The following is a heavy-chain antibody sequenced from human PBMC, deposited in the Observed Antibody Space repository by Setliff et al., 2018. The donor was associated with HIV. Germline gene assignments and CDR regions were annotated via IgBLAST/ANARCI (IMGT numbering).Heavy chain of an antibody. J-gene: IGHJ4*01. CDR3: AREGKTALVTKYFDY. D-gene: IGHD5-18*01. CDR2: IDYSGSA. V-gene: IGHV4-31*03. Sequence: PSETLSLTCTVSSGSISSGTYYWSWIRQYPGKGLEWIGYIDYSGSAFYNPSLTSRITISRDTSKNQFSLKMNSVTAADTAVYYCAREGKTALVTKYFDYWGHGKLVTVSS. CDR1: SGSISSGTYY.